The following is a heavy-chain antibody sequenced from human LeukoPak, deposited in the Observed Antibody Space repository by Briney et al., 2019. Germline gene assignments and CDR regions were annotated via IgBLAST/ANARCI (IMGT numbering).Heavy chain of an antibody. Sequence: SETLSLTCAVYGGSFTIYSWTWIRQPPGKGLEWIGEINHSGSTNYNPSLKSRVTISVDTSKNQFSLKLSSVTAADTAVYYCARRPRVLRPVDYWGQGTLVTVSS. V-gene: IGHV4-34*01. CDR3: ARRPRVLRPVDY. CDR1: GGSFTIYS. J-gene: IGHJ4*02. D-gene: IGHD2/OR15-2a*01. CDR2: INHSGST.